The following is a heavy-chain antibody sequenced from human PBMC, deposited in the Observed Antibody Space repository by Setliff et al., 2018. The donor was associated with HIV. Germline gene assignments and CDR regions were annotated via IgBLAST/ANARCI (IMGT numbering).Heavy chain of an antibody. CDR1: GFTFSDYP. CDR3: TTKYS. Sequence: PGGSLRLSCAASGFTFSDYPMNWVRQAPGKGLEWVSHIYPDSNNIDYTDSVKGRFTISRDNSKNTLYLQINSLKAEDTAVYYCTTKYSWGQGTLVTVSS. J-gene: IGHJ4*02. V-gene: IGHV3-48*01. CDR2: IYPDSNNI.